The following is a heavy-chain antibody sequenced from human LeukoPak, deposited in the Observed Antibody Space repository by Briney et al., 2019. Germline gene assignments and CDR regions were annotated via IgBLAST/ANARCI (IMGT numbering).Heavy chain of an antibody. CDR1: GYTFTSYD. CDR2: INPNSGGT. Sequence: ASVKVSCKASGYTFTSYDINWVRQATGQGLEWMGWINPNSGGTNYAQKFQGRVTMTRDTSISTAYMELSRLRSDDTAVYYCARGAVVAATIGFDPWGQGTLVTVSS. D-gene: IGHD2-15*01. V-gene: IGHV1-2*02. J-gene: IGHJ5*02. CDR3: ARGAVVAATIGFDP.